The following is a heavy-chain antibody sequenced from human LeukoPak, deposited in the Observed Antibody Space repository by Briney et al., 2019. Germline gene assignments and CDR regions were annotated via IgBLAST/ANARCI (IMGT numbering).Heavy chain of an antibody. CDR1: GYTFTSYG. V-gene: IGHV1-18*04. CDR2: ISAYNGNT. D-gene: IGHD2-15*01. Sequence: GASVKVSCKASGYTFTSYGISWVRQAPGQGLEWMGWISAYNGNTNYAQKLQGRVTMTTDTSTSTAYMELRSLRSDDTAVYYCAGEGPRYCSGGSCIRPNWFDPWGQGTLVTVSS. CDR3: AGEGPRYCSGGSCIRPNWFDP. J-gene: IGHJ5*02.